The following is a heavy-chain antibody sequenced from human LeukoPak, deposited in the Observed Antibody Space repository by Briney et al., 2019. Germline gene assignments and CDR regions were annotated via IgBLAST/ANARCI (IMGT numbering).Heavy chain of an antibody. Sequence: PSQTLSLTCAVYGGSFSGYYWSWIRQPPGKGLEWIGEIIHSGSTNYNPSLKTRVTISVDTSKNQFSLKLSPVTAADTAVYYCARGILYYDILTGYLTPYYYYGMDVWGQGTTVTVSS. V-gene: IGHV4-34*01. CDR3: ARGILYYDILTGYLTPYYYYGMDV. J-gene: IGHJ6*02. CDR2: IIHSGST. CDR1: GGSFSGYY. D-gene: IGHD3-9*01.